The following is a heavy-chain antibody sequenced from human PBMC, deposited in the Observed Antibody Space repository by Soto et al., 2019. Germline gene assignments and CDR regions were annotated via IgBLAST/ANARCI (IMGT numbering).Heavy chain of an antibody. D-gene: IGHD3-3*01. Sequence: ASVKVSCKASGYTFTSYYIHWVRQAPGQRLEWMGILNPSGGSPGYAQKFQGRVTITRDTSASTAYMELSSLRSEDTAVYYCARETIFGYMDVWGKGTTVTVSS. CDR3: ARETIFGYMDV. CDR2: LNPSGGSP. V-gene: IGHV1-46*01. J-gene: IGHJ6*03. CDR1: GYTFTSYY.